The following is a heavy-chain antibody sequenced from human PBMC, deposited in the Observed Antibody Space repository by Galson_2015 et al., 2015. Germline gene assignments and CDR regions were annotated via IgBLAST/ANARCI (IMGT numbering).Heavy chain of an antibody. CDR1: GFTFSSYG. J-gene: IGHJ6*02. D-gene: IGHD3-10*01. CDR3: AKAGSGSPGVYYYYGMDV. V-gene: IGHV3-30*18. CDR2: ISYDGSNK. Sequence: SLRLSCAASGFTFSSYGMHWVRQAPGKGLEWVAVISYDGSNKEHADSVKGRFTISRDNSKNTLYLQMSSLRAEDTAVYYCAKAGSGSPGVYYYYGMDVWGQGTTVTVSS.